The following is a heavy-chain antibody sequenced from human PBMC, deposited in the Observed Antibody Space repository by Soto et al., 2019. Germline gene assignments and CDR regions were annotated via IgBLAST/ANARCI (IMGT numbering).Heavy chain of an antibody. CDR1: GGSISSSSYY. CDR2: YYYSGST. D-gene: IGHD3-10*01. Sequence: QLQLQESGPGLVKPSETLSLTCTVSGGSISSSSYYWGWIRQPPGKGLEWIGSYYYSGSTYYNPSLQSRLARSAGTSKNYISLKLSSVTAADKAGYFCARRYWQEVCDYWCQGTLVTVSS. CDR3: ARRYWQEVCDY. J-gene: IGHJ4*02. V-gene: IGHV4-39*02.